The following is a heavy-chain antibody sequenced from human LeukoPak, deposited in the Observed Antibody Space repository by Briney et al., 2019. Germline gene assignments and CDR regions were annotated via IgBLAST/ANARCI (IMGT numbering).Heavy chain of an antibody. CDR1: GGSISSSSYY. Sequence: SETLSLTCTVSGGSISSSSYYWGWIRQPPGKGLEWIGSIYYSGNTYYNPSLKSRVTISVDTSKNQYSLELNSVTAADTAVYYCARHATVTSFTFAHWGQGTLVTVSS. D-gene: IGHD4-17*01. CDR2: IYYSGNT. CDR3: ARHATVTSFTFAH. V-gene: IGHV4-39*01. J-gene: IGHJ4*02.